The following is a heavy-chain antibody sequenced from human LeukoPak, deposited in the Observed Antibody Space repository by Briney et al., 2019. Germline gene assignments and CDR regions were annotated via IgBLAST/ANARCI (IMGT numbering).Heavy chain of an antibody. CDR3: ARVGDNDAFDI. J-gene: IGHJ3*02. Sequence: GGSLRLSCAASGFTFSSYAMHWVRQAPGKGLEYVSAISSSGGSTYYANSVKGRFSIFRDKSKNTLYLQMGSLRAEDMAVYYCARVGDNDAFDIWGQGTMVTVSS. CDR2: ISSSGGST. V-gene: IGHV3-64*01. CDR1: GFTFSSYA.